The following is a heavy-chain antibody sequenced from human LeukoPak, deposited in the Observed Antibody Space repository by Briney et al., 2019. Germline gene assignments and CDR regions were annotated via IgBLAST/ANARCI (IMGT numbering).Heavy chain of an antibody. V-gene: IGHV3-23*01. CDR1: GFTFSDYA. Sequence: GGSLRLSCAASGFTFSDYALGWVRQAPGRGLEWVATLSGSGAGTYYSDSVQGRFTISRDNSKRTLFLQMNSLRAEDTAVYYCGRSTVTTDRVFDYWGQGTLVTVSS. J-gene: IGHJ4*02. CDR2: LSGSGAGT. CDR3: GRSTVTTDRVFDY. D-gene: IGHD4-11*01.